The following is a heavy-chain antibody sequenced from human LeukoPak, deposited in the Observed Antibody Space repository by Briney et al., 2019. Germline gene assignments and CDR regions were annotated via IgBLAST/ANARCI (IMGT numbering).Heavy chain of an antibody. CDR2: INSDGSST. Sequence: PVGSLRLSCAASGFTFSSYWMHWVRQAPGKGLVWVSRINSDGSSTTYADSVKGRFTISRDNAKNTLYLQMSSLRAEDTAVYYCARSPYSYGSDFDYWGQGTLVTVSS. CDR3: ARSPYSYGSDFDY. J-gene: IGHJ4*02. CDR1: GFTFSSYW. V-gene: IGHV3-74*01. D-gene: IGHD5-18*01.